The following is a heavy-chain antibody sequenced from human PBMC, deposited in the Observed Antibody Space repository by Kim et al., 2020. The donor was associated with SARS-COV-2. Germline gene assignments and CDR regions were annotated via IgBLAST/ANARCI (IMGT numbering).Heavy chain of an antibody. J-gene: IGHJ4*02. V-gene: IGHV3-30*07. D-gene: IGHD1-26*01. Sequence: VKARFTISTDHSQNTLYLQINSLRAEDTAVYYCARGRGNYYYYFDYWGQGTLVTVSS. CDR3: ARGRGNYYYYFDY.